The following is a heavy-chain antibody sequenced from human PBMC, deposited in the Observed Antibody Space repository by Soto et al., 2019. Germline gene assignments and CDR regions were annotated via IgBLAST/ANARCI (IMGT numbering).Heavy chain of an antibody. D-gene: IGHD3-22*01. Sequence: TLSLTCTVSGYSISSGGYYWSWIRQHPGRGLEWIGYIYYSGTTYYNPSLKSRVTISVDTSKNQFSLKFNSVTAADTAVYFCGRTLKTESSVAYWGQGTLVTVS. CDR2: IYYSGTT. V-gene: IGHV4-31*03. CDR3: GRTLKTESSVAY. CDR1: GYSISSGGYY. J-gene: IGHJ4*02.